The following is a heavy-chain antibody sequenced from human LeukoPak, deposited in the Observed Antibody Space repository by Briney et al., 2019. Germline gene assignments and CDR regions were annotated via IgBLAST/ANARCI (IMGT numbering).Heavy chain of an antibody. CDR1: GFTVSSYA. Sequence: AGGSLRLSCAASGFTVSSYAMSWVREAPGKGVEGVSAISGSGGSTYYADSVKGRFTISRDNSKNTLYLQMNSLRAEDAAVYYCAKAVSSKDYFDYWGQGTLVTVSS. J-gene: IGHJ4*02. D-gene: IGHD6-6*01. CDR2: ISGSGGST. CDR3: AKAVSSKDYFDY. V-gene: IGHV3-23*01.